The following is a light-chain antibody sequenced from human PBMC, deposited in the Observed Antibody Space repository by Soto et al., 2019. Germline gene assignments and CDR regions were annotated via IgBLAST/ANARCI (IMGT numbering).Light chain of an antibody. CDR2: DVS. CDR3: CSYAGSYTWV. Sequence: QSALTQPRSVSGSPGQSVTISCTGTSSDVGGYNYVSWYQQHPGKAPKLMIYDVSKRPSGVPHRFSGSKSGNTSSLTLSGLQAEDEADYYYCSYAGSYTWVFGGGTKLTVL. CDR1: SSDVGGYNY. J-gene: IGLJ3*02. V-gene: IGLV2-11*01.